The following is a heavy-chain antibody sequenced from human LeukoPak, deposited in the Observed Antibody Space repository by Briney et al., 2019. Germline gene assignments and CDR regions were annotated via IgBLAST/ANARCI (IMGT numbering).Heavy chain of an antibody. Sequence: SETLSLTCTVSGGSISSFYWSWIRQPPGKGLEWIGYIFSYGNTNYNPSLKSRVTISVDTSKNQFSLKLSSVTAADTAVYYCARLGPAEDIVVVPAAMRHFDYWGQGTLVTVSS. D-gene: IGHD2-2*01. J-gene: IGHJ4*02. CDR1: GGSISSFY. CDR2: IFSYGNT. V-gene: IGHV4-59*01. CDR3: ARLGPAEDIVVVPAAMRHFDY.